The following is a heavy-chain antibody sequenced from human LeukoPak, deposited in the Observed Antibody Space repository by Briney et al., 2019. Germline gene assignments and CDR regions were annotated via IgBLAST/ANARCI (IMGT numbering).Heavy chain of an antibody. Sequence: GGSLRLSCAASGFTFSSYSMNWVRQAPGKGLEWVSYISSSSSTIYYADSVKGRFTISRDNAKNSLYLQMNSLRAEDTAVYYCARSSSDYPKNGDFWGLGTLVTVSS. D-gene: IGHD4-17*01. V-gene: IGHV3-48*01. CDR2: ISSSSSTI. CDR3: ARSSSDYPKNGDF. CDR1: GFTFSSYS. J-gene: IGHJ4*02.